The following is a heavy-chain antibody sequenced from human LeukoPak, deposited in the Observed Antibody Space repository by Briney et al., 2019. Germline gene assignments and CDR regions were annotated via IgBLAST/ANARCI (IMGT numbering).Heavy chain of an antibody. CDR1: GGSISSYY. V-gene: IGHV4-59*08. Sequence: PSETLSLTCTVSGGSISSYYWSWIRQPPGKGLEWIGYIYYSGSTNYNPSLKSRVTISVDTSKNQFSLRLTSVTAADTAVYYCARRTSSGGYFDYWGQGTLVTVSS. CDR2: IYYSGST. D-gene: IGHD2-2*01. J-gene: IGHJ4*02. CDR3: ARRTSSGGYFDY.